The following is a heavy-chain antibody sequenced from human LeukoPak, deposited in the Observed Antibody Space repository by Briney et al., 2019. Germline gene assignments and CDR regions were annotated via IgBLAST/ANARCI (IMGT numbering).Heavy chain of an antibody. D-gene: IGHD1-26*01. J-gene: IGHJ4*02. Sequence: GGSLRLSCAASGFTFSSYWMSWVRQAPGKGLEWVANIKQDGSEKYYVDSVKGRFTISRDNSKNTLYLQMNSLRAEDTAIYYCAKSRGSYWVPEFDYWGQGTLVTVSS. CDR3: AKSRGSYWVPEFDY. CDR1: GFTFSSYW. CDR2: IKQDGSEK. V-gene: IGHV3-7*03.